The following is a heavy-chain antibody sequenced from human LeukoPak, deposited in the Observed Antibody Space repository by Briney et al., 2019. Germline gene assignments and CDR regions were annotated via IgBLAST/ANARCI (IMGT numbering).Heavy chain of an antibody. CDR2: INTNTGNP. CDR3: ARGLGYCSGGSCYGSAFDI. D-gene: IGHD2-15*01. Sequence: ASVKVSCKASGHTFTSYAMNWVRRAPGQGLEWMGWINTNTGNPTYAQGFTGRFVFSLDTSVSTAYLQISSLKAEDTAVYYCARGLGYCSGGSCYGSAFDIWGQGTMVTVSS. CDR1: GHTFTSYA. V-gene: IGHV7-4-1*02. J-gene: IGHJ3*02.